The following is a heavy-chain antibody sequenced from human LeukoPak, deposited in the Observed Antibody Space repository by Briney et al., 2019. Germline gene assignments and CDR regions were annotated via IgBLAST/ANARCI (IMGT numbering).Heavy chain of an antibody. CDR3: ATADIVVVPAAERYYYYMDV. CDR1: GGTFSSYA. CDR2: IIPIFGTA. J-gene: IGHJ6*03. D-gene: IGHD2-2*01. Sequence: SVTVSCKASGGTFSSYAISWVRQAPGQGLEWVGGIIPIFGTANYAQKFQGRVTITADESTSTAYMELSSLRSEDTAVYYCATADIVVVPAAERYYYYMDVWGKGTTVTVSS. V-gene: IGHV1-69*13.